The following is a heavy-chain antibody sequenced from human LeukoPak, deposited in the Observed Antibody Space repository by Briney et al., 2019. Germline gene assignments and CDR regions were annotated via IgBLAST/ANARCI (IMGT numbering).Heavy chain of an antibody. CDR1: GGTFSSYA. CDR3: ARVRFSVEDV. D-gene: IGHD5/OR15-5a*01. J-gene: IGHJ6*04. V-gene: IGHV1-18*01. CDR2: ISAYNGNT. Sequence: ASVKVSCKASGGTFSSYAISWVRQAPGQGLEWMGWISAYNGNTNYAQKLQGRVTMTTDTSTSTAYMELRSLRSDDTAVYYCARVRFSVEDVWGKGTTVTVSS.